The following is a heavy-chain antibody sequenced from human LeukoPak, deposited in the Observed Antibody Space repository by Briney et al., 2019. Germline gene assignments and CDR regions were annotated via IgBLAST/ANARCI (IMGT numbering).Heavy chain of an antibody. CDR1: GFTFSTYW. CDR2: IKQDGGEK. J-gene: IGHJ4*02. Sequence: GGSLRLSCAASGFTFSTYWMTWVRQAPGKGLEWVANIKQDGGEKFYVDSVKGRFTISRDNAKNSLYLQMNSLRAEDTAVYYCARGRFHGLEWLMTFEYWGQGTLVTVSS. D-gene: IGHD3-3*01. V-gene: IGHV3-7*01. CDR3: ARGRFHGLEWLMTFEY.